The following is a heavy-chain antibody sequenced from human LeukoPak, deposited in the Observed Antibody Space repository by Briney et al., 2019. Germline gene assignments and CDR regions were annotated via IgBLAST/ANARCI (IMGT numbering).Heavy chain of an antibody. Sequence: ASVKVSCTASGYTFTSYDINWVRQATGQGLEWMGWMNPNSGNTGYAQKFQGRVTMTRNTSISTAYMELSSLRSEDTAVYYCASGYSYGNYYYYGMDVWGQGTTVTVSS. V-gene: IGHV1-8*01. CDR3: ASGYSYGNYYYYGMDV. D-gene: IGHD5-18*01. CDR2: MNPNSGNT. J-gene: IGHJ6*02. CDR1: GYTFTSYD.